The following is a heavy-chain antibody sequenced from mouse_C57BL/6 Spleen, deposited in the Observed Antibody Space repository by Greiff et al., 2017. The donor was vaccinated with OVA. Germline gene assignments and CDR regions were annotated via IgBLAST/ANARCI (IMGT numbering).Heavy chain of an antibody. CDR1: GFSLSTFGMG. J-gene: IGHJ1*03. V-gene: IGHV8-8*01. CDR3: ARIGNDYDGYWYFDV. D-gene: IGHD2-4*01. Sequence: QVTLKVSGPGILQPSQTLSLTCSFSGFSLSTFGMGVGWIRQPSGKGLEWLAHIWWDDDKYYNPALKSRLTISKDTSKNQVFLKIANVDTADTATYYCARIGNDYDGYWYFDVWGTGTTVTVSS. CDR2: IWWDDDK.